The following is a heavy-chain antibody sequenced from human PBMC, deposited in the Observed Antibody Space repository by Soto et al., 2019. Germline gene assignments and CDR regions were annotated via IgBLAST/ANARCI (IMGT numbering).Heavy chain of an antibody. V-gene: IGHV4-34*01. CDR2: INHSGST. Sequence: QVQLQQWRAGLLKPSETLSLTCAVYGGSFSGYYWSWIRQPPGKGLEWIGEINHSGSTNYNPSLKRRVTISVDTAKNQFSLKLSSVTAAHTAVYYCARGFRRYDILTGSPVGGWFDPWGQGTLVTVSS. CDR1: GGSFSGYY. J-gene: IGHJ5*02. CDR3: ARGFRRYDILTGSPVGGWFDP. D-gene: IGHD3-9*01.